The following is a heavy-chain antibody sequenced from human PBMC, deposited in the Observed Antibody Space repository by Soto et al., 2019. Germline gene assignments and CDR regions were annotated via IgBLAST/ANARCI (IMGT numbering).Heavy chain of an antibody. V-gene: IGHV4-59*01. CDR3: ARAGWGELDY. CDR1: GGSTSSYY. D-gene: IGHD7-27*01. J-gene: IGHJ4*02. Sequence: PSETLSLTCTVSGGSTSSYYWSWIRQPPGKGLEWIGYIYYSGSTNYNPSLKSRVTISVDTSKNQFSLKLSSVTAADTAVYYCARAGWGELDYWGQGTLVTVSS. CDR2: IYYSGST.